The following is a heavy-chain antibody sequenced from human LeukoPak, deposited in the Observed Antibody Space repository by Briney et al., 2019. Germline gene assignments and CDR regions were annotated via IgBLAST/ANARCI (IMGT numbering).Heavy chain of an antibody. Sequence: PGGSLRLSCAASGFTVSSTYMSWVRQAPGKGLEWVSVFYSGDTTYYANSVKGRFTISRDNSKNMLNLQMNSLRAEDTVAYYCAGRLLTGYYEFWGQGTLVTVSS. CDR3: AGRLLTGYYEF. V-gene: IGHV3-66*01. J-gene: IGHJ4*02. D-gene: IGHD3-9*01. CDR1: GFTVSSTY. CDR2: FYSGDTT.